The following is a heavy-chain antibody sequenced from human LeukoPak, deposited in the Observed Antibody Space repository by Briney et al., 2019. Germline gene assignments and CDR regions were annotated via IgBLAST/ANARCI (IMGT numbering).Heavy chain of an antibody. CDR1: GDSVSSNSAA. CDR2: TYYRSKWFN. Sequence: SQTLSLTCAISGDSVSSNSAAWNWIRQSPSRGLEWLGRTYYRSKWFNDYAVSVKSRITINPDTSKNQFSLKLSSVTAADTAVYYCAREPVGTRRDGYNPTTWGQGTLVTVSS. D-gene: IGHD5-24*01. J-gene: IGHJ5*02. V-gene: IGHV6-1*01. CDR3: AREPVGTRRDGYNPTT.